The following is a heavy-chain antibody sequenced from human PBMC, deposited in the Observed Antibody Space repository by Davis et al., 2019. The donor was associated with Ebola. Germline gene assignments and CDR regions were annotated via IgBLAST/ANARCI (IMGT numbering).Heavy chain of an antibody. Sequence: GESLKISCAASGFTFSSYAMHWVRQAPGKGLEWVAVISYDGSNKYYADSVKGRFTISRDNSKNTLYLQMNSLRAEDTAVYYCARVSGTGYWGQGTLVTVSS. CDR1: GFTFSSYA. V-gene: IGHV3-30*04. CDR3: ARVSGTGY. J-gene: IGHJ4*02. D-gene: IGHD6-13*01. CDR2: ISYDGSNK.